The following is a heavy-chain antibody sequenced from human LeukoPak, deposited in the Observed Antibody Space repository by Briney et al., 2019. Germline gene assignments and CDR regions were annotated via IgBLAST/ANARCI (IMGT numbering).Heavy chain of an antibody. CDR3: ARVGYCSSTSCLYPYYYYYGMDV. V-gene: IGHV1-18*01. D-gene: IGHD2-2*01. CDR1: GYTFTSYG. J-gene: IGHJ6*02. Sequence: EASVKVSCKASGYTFTSYGISWVRQAPGQGPEWMGWISAYNGNTNYAQKLQGRVTMTTDTSTSTAYMELRSLRSDDTAVYYCARVGYCSSTSCLYPYYYYYGMDVWGQGTTVTVSS. CDR2: ISAYNGNT.